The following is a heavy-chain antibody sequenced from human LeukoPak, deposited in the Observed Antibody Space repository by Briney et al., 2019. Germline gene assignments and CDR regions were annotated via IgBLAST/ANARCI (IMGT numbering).Heavy chain of an antibody. V-gene: IGHV1-69*13. D-gene: IGHD3-10*01. CDR2: IIPIFGTA. J-gene: IGHJ4*02. Sequence: SVKVSCKASGGTFSSYAISWVRQAPGQGLEWMGGIIPIFGTANYAQKFQGRVTITADESTSTAYMELGSLRSEDTAVYYCARDVTMVRGVPLFDYWGQGTLVTVSS. CDR1: GGTFSSYA. CDR3: ARDVTMVRGVPLFDY.